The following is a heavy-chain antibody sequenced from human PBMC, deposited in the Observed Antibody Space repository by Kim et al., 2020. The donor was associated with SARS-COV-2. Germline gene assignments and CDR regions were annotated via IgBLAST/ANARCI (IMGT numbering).Heavy chain of an antibody. Sequence: GGSLRLSCAASGFTFSDHSMNWVRQAPGKGLEWVSYVSGGSRTIYYADSVKGRFTVSRDTAKSSLYLQMNSLRDEDTAVYYCARDGRRGYDMDVWGQGTTVTVSS. CDR1: GFTFSDHS. CDR3: ARDGRRGYDMDV. CDR2: VSGGSRTI. D-gene: IGHD3-10*01. V-gene: IGHV3-48*02. J-gene: IGHJ6*02.